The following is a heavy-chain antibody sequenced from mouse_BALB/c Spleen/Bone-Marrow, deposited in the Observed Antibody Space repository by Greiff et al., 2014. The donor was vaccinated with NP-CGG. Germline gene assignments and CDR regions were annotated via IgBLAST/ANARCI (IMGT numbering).Heavy chain of an antibody. D-gene: IGHD2-1*01. V-gene: IGHV5-17*02. CDR3: ARSDGNYDYAMDY. J-gene: IGHJ4*01. CDR1: GFTFSSFG. Sequence: EVQVVESGGGLVQPGGSRKLSCAASGFTFSSFGMHWVRQALEKGLEWVAYISSGSSTIYYADTVKGRFTISRDNPKNTLFLQMTSLRSEDTAMYYCARSDGNYDYAMDYWGQGTSVTVSS. CDR2: ISSGSSTI.